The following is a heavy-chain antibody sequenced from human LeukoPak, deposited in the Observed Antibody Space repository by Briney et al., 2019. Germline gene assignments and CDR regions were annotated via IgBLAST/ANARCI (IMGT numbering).Heavy chain of an antibody. J-gene: IGHJ4*02. V-gene: IGHV3-74*01. CDR2: ISTDGYTT. Sequence: GSMKLSCAASGLAFSSYKMHWVRQAPPKGLVWVSRISTDGYTTDYADFVQGRFTASRDNTKNTWSLEMNSLRAEDTAVYYCVVGGSPGYWGQGTLVTVSS. CDR1: GLAFSSYK. D-gene: IGHD2-15*01. CDR3: VVGGSPGY.